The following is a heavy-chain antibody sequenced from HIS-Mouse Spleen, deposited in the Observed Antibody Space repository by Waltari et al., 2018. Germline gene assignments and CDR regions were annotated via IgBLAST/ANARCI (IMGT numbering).Heavy chain of an antibody. J-gene: IGHJ1*01. V-gene: IGHV4-38-2*02. CDR2: IYHSGGT. D-gene: IGHD2-8*01. CDR3: ARDSWAYAIEYFQH. CDR1: GYSISSGYY. Sequence: QVQLQESGPGLVKPSETLSLTCTVSGYSISSGYYWGWIRQPPGKGLEWIGSIYHSGGTYYNQSPKSRVTISVDTSKNQFSLKLSSVTAADTAVYYCARDSWAYAIEYFQHWGQGTLVTVSS.